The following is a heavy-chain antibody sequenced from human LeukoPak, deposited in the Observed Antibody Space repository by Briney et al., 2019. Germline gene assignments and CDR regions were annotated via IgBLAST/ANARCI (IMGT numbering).Heavy chain of an antibody. CDR1: GGSISSGGYF. Sequence: SQTLSVTCAVSGGSISSGGYFWSWIRQPPGKGLEWIGYIYHSGSTYYNPSLKSRVTISVDRSKNQFSLKLSSVTAADTAVYYCARGQTRGYCSSTSCYFNWFDPWGQGTLVTVSS. J-gene: IGHJ5*02. V-gene: IGHV4-30-2*01. CDR2: IYHSGST. D-gene: IGHD2-2*01. CDR3: ARGQTRGYCSSTSCYFNWFDP.